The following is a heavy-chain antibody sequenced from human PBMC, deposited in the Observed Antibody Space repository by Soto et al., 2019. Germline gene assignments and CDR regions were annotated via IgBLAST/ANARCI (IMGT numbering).Heavy chain of an antibody. CDR2: IIPILGIA. V-gene: IGHV1-69*08. J-gene: IGHJ4*02. Sequence: QVQLVQSGAEVKKPGSSVKVSCKASGGTFSSYTISWVRQAPGQGLEWMGRIIPILGIANYAQKFQGRVTITADKSTGTAYMELSSLRSDDTAVYYCARDPERGIAAGGTLIDYWGQGTLVTVSS. CDR1: GGTFSSYT. D-gene: IGHD6-13*01. CDR3: ARDPERGIAAGGTLIDY.